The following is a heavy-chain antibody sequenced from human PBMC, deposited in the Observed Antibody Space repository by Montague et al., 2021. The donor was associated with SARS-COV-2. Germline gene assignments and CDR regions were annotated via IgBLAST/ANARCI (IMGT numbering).Heavy chain of an antibody. CDR2: INHSGST. D-gene: IGHD3-9*01. Sequence: SETLSLTCAIYGGSFSGYYWSWIRQPPGKGLERIGEINHSGSTNXXPSLKSRVTISVDTSKNQFSLKLSSVTAADTAVYYCARGHYDILTGYDEYYFDYWGQGTLVTVSS. CDR3: ARGHYDILTGYDEYYFDY. V-gene: IGHV4-34*01. J-gene: IGHJ4*02. CDR1: GGSFSGYY.